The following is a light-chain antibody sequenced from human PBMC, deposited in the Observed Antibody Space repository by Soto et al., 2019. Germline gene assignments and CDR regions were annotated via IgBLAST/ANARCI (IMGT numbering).Light chain of an antibody. Sequence: EIVLTQSPGTLSLSPGERATLSCRASRSLSSSYVVWYQQTPGQAPRLLIYAASRTATGIPNRFSGSGSATEYTLKISSLEPEDFAVYYCQQPGTFGQGTKLEIK. V-gene: IGKV3-20*01. J-gene: IGKJ2*01. CDR2: AAS. CDR1: RSLSSSY. CDR3: QQPGT.